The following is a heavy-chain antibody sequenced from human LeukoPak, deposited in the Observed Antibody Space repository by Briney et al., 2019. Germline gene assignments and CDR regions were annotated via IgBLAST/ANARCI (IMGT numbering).Heavy chain of an antibody. D-gene: IGHD1-7*01. CDR2: INTDGSTT. Sequence: GGSLRLSCAASGFTFSTYWMHWVRQTPGKGLVWVSRINTDGSTTNYADSVKGRFTISRDNAKNTLYLQMNSLRAEDTAVYYCARSRDYPNWNYGYYFDYWGQGTLVTVSS. CDR1: GFTFSTYW. V-gene: IGHV3-74*01. J-gene: IGHJ4*02. CDR3: ARSRDYPNWNYGYYFDY.